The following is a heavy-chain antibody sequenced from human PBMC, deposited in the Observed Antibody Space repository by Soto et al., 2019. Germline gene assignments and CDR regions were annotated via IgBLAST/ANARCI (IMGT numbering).Heavy chain of an antibody. CDR1: GYIISSFY. D-gene: IGHD3-3*02. CDR2: TSGYSGNS. CDR3: ARDIFGHVDAFDL. J-gene: IGHJ3*01. Sequence: GASVKVSCKASGYIISSFYINWVRQAPGQGLEWMGWTSGYSGNSKYAQKFQGGVTMTTDTSTNTGYMEMRSLTSDDTAVYYCARDIFGHVDAFDLWGQGTMVTVSS. V-gene: IGHV1-18*01.